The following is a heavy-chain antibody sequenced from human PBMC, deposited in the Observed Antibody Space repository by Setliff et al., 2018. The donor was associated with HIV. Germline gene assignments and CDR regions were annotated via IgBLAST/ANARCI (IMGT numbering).Heavy chain of an antibody. D-gene: IGHD3-22*01. V-gene: IGHV4-38-2*01. CDR2: IYHSGST. J-gene: IGHJ5*02. CDR3: ARIYDSSGYYRAPIGWFDP. Sequence: GSLRLSCAASGFTFSAYAMTWVRRAPGKGLEWIGSIYHSGSTYYNPSLKSRVTISVDTSKNQFSLKLSSVTAADTAVYYCARIYDSSGYYRAPIGWFDPWGQGTLVTVSS. CDR1: GFTFSAYA.